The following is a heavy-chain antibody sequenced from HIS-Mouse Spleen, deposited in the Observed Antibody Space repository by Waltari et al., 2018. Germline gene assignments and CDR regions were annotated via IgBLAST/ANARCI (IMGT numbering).Heavy chain of an antibody. D-gene: IGHD1-26*01. V-gene: IGHV4-39*07. J-gene: IGHJ4*02. Sequence: QLQLQESGPGLVKPSETLSLTCTVSGGSISSSSYYWGWIRQPPGKGLEWIGSIYYSGRTDYNPSLKSRVTISVDTSKNQFSLKLSSVTAADTAVYYCARDRELYFDYWGQGTLVTVSS. CDR1: GGSISSSSYY. CDR3: ARDRELYFDY. CDR2: IYYSGRT.